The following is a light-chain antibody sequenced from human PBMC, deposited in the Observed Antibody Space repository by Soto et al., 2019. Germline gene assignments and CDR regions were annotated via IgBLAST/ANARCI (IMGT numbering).Light chain of an antibody. CDR3: QQYNNWPPWT. V-gene: IGKV3-15*01. Sequence: ENVLTQSPATLSLSPGERATLSCRASQSVNSNLVWYQQKPGQAPRLLIYGASTRATGIPTRFSGSGSGTEFTLTISSLQSEDFAVYYCQQYNNWPPWTFGQGTKVDIK. CDR1: QSVNSN. J-gene: IGKJ1*01. CDR2: GAS.